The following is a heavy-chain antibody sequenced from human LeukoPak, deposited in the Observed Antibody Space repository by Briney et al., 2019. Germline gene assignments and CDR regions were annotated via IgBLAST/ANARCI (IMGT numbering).Heavy chain of an antibody. CDR2: IICKANNYAT. J-gene: IGHJ4*02. V-gene: IGHV3-73*01. CDR3: TRRYYHDSSGNYQNDY. Sequence: GGPLSLSCAVSGFPFSDSAMHWVRQASGKGVEWVGRIICKANNYATTYDASVKGRFTIYRDDSKNTSYLQMTSLKTEDTAVYYCTRRYYHDSSGNYQNDYWGQGTLVTVSS. D-gene: IGHD3-22*01. CDR1: GFPFSDSA.